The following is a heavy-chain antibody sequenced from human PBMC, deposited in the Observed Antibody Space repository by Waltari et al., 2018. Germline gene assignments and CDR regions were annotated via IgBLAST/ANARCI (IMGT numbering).Heavy chain of an antibody. V-gene: IGHV4-39*02. CDR3: AREVVIAIRQFDY. CDR1: GGSIRSSTYY. Sequence: QLQLQESGPGLVKPSETLSLTCTVSGGSIRSSTYYWGWIRQPPGKGLEWIGSIYYSGSTYYNPSRKSRVTISVDTSKNQFSLKLSSVTAADTAVYYCAREVVIAIRQFDYWGQGTLVTVSS. CDR2: IYYSGST. D-gene: IGHD2-21*01. J-gene: IGHJ4*02.